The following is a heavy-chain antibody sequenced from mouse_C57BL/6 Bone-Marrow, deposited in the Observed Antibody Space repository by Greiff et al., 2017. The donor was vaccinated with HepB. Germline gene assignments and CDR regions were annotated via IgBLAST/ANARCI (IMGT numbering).Heavy chain of an antibody. J-gene: IGHJ2*01. CDR1: GFTFTDYY. V-gene: IGHV7-3*01. CDR2: IRNKANGYTT. CDR3: ARYNEGYFDY. Sequence: EVKVEESGGGLVQPGGSLSLSCAASGFTFTDYYMSWVRQPPGKALEWLGFIRNKANGYTTEYSASVKGRFTISRDNSQSILYLQMNALRAEDSANYYCARYNEGYFDYWGQGTTLTVSS.